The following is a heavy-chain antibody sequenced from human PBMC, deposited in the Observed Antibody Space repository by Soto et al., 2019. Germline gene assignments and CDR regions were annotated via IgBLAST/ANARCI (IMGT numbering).Heavy chain of an antibody. Sequence: EVQLVESGGGLVQPGGSLRLSCPASGFTFSPFWMHWVRQVPGKGPVWVSRINSDGNSTSYADSVKGRFTISRDNAKNTLYLQMNSLRAEDTAVYYCARGSNHFDYWGQGTLVTVSS. CDR2: INSDGNST. CDR3: ARGSNHFDY. V-gene: IGHV3-74*01. D-gene: IGHD4-4*01. CDR1: GFTFSPFW. J-gene: IGHJ4*02.